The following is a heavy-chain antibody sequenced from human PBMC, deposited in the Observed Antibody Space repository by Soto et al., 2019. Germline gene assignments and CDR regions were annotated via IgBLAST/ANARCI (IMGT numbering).Heavy chain of an antibody. Sequence: PSETLSLTCAVPGYSISSGYYWGWIRQPPGKGLEWIGSIYHSGSTYYNPSLKSRVTISVDTSKNQFSLKLSSVTAADTAVYYCARVYYDSGAYYYDYFDYWGQGTLVTVSS. J-gene: IGHJ4*02. V-gene: IGHV4-38-2*01. D-gene: IGHD3-22*01. CDR3: ARVYYDSGAYYYDYFDY. CDR2: IYHSGST. CDR1: GYSISSGYY.